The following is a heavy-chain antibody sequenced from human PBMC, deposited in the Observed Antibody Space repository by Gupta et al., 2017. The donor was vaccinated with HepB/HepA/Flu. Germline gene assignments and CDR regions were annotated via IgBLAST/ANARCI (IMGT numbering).Heavy chain of an antibody. V-gene: IGHV4-39*01. Sequence: HLLLPQSRPGLVKPSETLSLACLVSVGSISGCHCYWGWSRQPAGKEMEWIGSIYSSGSTKYNPSLQSRVTISVDTSKNQFSLKLSSVTAADTAVYYCARKGCDFDSRSRPNWFDPWGQGTLGTVSS. J-gene: IGHJ5*02. D-gene: IGHD3-10*01. CDR2: IYSSGST. CDR1: VGSISGCHCY. CDR3: ARKGCDFDSRSRPNWFDP.